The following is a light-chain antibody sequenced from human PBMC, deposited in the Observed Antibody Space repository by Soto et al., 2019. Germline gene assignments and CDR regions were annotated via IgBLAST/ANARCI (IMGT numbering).Light chain of an antibody. CDR3: QQRSNWPPWT. J-gene: IGKJ1*01. CDR2: DAS. CDR1: QSVSSC. V-gene: IGKV3-11*01. Sequence: EIVLTQSPATLSLSPGERATLSCRASQSVSSCLAWYQQKPGQAPRLLIYDASNRATGIPARFSGSGSGTDFTLTVSNLESEDFAVYYCQQRSNWPPWTFGQGTKVDIK.